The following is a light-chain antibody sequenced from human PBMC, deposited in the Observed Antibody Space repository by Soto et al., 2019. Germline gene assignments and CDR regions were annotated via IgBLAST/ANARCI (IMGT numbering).Light chain of an antibody. J-gene: IGKJ4*01. V-gene: IGKV3-20*01. CDR2: GAS. CDR3: QQYGSSPLT. Sequence: EIVLTQSPGTLSLSPGERATLSCRASQSVSYNFLARYQQKPGQAPRLLIYGASSRATGIPDRFSGSGSGTDFTLTISRLEPEDFAEYYCQQYGSSPLTFGGGIKVEIK. CDR1: QSVSYNF.